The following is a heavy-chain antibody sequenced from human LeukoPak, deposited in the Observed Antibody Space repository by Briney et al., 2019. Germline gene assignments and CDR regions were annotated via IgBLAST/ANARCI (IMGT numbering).Heavy chain of an antibody. J-gene: IGHJ4*02. V-gene: IGHV1-18*01. D-gene: IGHD2-15*01. CDR3: ARGIISYYFDY. Sequence: NLQGRVTMTTDTSTSTAYMELRSLRSDDTAVYYCARGIISYYFDYWGQGTLVTVSS.